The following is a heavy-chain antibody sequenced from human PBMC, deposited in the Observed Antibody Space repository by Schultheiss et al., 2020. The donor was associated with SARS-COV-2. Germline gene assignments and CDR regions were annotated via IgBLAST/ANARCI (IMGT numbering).Heavy chain of an antibody. CDR1: GFTFSSYE. D-gene: IGHD3-3*01. V-gene: IGHV3-48*03. CDR2: ISSSGSTI. J-gene: IGHJ3*02. Sequence: GGSLRLSCAASGFTFSSYEMNWVRQAPGKGLEWVSYISSSGSTIYYADSVKGRFTISRDNSKNTLYLQMNSLRAEDTAVYYCASTTISYDFWSGYEDDAFDIWGQGTMVTVSS. CDR3: ASTTISYDFWSGYEDDAFDI.